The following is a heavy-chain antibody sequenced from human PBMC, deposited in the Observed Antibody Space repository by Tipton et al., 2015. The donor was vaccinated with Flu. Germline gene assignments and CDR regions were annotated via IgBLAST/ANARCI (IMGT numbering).Heavy chain of an antibody. J-gene: IGHJ4*02. Sequence: QLVRSGAEVKKPGESLKISCKGSGYSFTSYWIGWVRQMPGKGLEWMGIIYPGDSDTRYSPSFQGQVTISADKSISTAYLQWSSLKASDTAMYYCARPSVQLERGILAKIDYWGQGTLVTVSS. CDR3: ARPSVQLERGILAKIDY. V-gene: IGHV5-51*01. CDR2: IYPGDSDT. D-gene: IGHD1-1*01. CDR1: GYSFTSYW.